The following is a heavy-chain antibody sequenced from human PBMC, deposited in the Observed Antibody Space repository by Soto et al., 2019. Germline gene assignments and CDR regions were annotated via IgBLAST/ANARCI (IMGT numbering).Heavy chain of an antibody. Sequence: GGSLRLSCAASGFTFSSYEMNWVRQAPGKGLEWVSHISFSGGSIYYADSVKGRFAIPRDNAKKSLYLQMNGLRAEDTAVYYCARESDYDTFDHWGQGTLVTVS. V-gene: IGHV3-48*03. J-gene: IGHJ4*02. CDR2: ISFSGGSI. CDR3: ARESDYDTFDH. D-gene: IGHD1-26*01. CDR1: GFTFSSYE.